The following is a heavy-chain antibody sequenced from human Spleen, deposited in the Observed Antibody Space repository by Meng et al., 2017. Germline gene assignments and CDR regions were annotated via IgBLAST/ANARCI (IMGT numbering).Heavy chain of an antibody. CDR2: INTDGSST. J-gene: IGHJ4*02. Sequence: GESLKISCAASGFTFDDYGMSWVRQAPGKGLEWVSGINTDGSSTSYADSVKGRFTISRDNAKNTLYLQMNSLRAEDTAVYYCARGGSKPIDYWGQGTQVTVSS. CDR3: ARGGSKPIDY. D-gene: IGHD1-26*01. V-gene: IGHV3-20*04. CDR1: GFTFDDYG.